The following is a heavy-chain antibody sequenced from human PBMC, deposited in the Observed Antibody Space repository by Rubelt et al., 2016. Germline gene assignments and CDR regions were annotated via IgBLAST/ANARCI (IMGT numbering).Heavy chain of an antibody. CDR3: ARDGDGYNH. D-gene: IGHD5-24*01. CDR1: GGSISSSSYY. V-gene: IGHV4-39*07. J-gene: IGHJ5*02. Sequence: QLQLQESGPGLVKPSETLSLTCTVSGGSISSSSYYWGWIRQPPGKGLEWIGIIYFSGSTYYNPSLKSRVTISVDTSKNQFSLKLSSVTAADTAVYYCARDGDGYNHWGQGTLVTVSS. CDR2: IYFSGST.